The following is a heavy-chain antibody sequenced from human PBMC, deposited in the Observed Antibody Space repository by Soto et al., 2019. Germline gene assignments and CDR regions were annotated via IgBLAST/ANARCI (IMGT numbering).Heavy chain of an antibody. CDR3: TKTSAYALDY. J-gene: IGHJ4*02. CDR1: AGSVSNNNW. V-gene: IGHV4-4*02. Sequence: QVQLQESGPGLVKPSGTLSLSCAVSAGSVSNNNWWSWVRQSPGNGLEWIGEIHHSGGTSYNPSHESSATLSVDKSNNELSLRLNSVTAADTAVYYYTKTSAYALDYWGLGILVTVSS. CDR2: IHHSGGT. D-gene: IGHD5-12*01.